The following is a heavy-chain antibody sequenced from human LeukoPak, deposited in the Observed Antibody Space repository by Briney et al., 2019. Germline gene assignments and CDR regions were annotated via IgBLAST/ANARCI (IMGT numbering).Heavy chain of an antibody. V-gene: IGHV3-15*07. D-gene: IGHD2-2*01. CDR3: TTVASIVVVPAASYYYYYGMDV. J-gene: IGHJ6*02. CDR2: IKSKTDGGTT. CDR1: GFTFSNAW. Sequence: GGSLRLSCAASGFTFSNAWMNWVRQAPGKGLEWVGRIKSKTDGGTTDYAAPVKCRFTISRDDSKNTLYLQMNSLKTEDTAVYYCTTVASIVVVPAASYYYYYGMDVWGQGTTVTVSS.